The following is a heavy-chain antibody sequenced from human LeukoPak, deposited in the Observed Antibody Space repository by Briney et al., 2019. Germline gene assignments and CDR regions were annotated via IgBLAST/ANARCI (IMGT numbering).Heavy chain of an antibody. CDR2: MNPNVGNT. V-gene: IGHV1-8*01. Sequence: ASVKVSCTASGYTSTSYDINWGRQAPGQGLGWMGGMNPNVGNTGYAQKFQCRVTMTRNTSISTAYMELSSLRSEDTAVYYCARGFRSYCSGGSCYLRPARRMDVWGKGTTVTVSS. CDR3: ARGFRSYCSGGSCYLRPARRMDV. J-gene: IGHJ6*03. CDR1: GYTSTSYD. D-gene: IGHD2-15*01.